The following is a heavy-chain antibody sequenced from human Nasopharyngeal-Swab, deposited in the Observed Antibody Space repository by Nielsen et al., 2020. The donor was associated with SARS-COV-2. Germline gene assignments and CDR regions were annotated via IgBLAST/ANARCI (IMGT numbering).Heavy chain of an antibody. D-gene: IGHD2-2*01. J-gene: IGHJ6*03. CDR3: ARGKEGVVPAALGMVFYYYYYMDV. CDR1: GGSFSGYY. V-gene: IGHV4-34*01. Sequence: SETLSLTCAVYGGSFSGYYWSWIRQPPGKGLEWIGEINHSGSTNYNPSLKSRVTISVDTYKNQFSLKRSSVTAADTAVYYCARGKEGVVPAALGMVFYYYYYMDVWGKGSTVTVSS. CDR2: INHSGST.